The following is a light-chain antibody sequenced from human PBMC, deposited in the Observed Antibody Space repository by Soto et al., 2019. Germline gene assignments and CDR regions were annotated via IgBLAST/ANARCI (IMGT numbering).Light chain of an antibody. J-gene: IGLJ2*01. CDR3: CSYAGSSTVV. CDR2: EGS. CDR1: SSDVGSYNL. V-gene: IGLV2-23*01. Sequence: QSVLTQPASVSGSPGQSITISCTGTSSDVGSYNLVSWYQQHPGQAPKLMIYEGSKRLSGVSNRFSGSKSGNTASLTISGLQAEEESDYYCCSYAGSSTVVFGGGTKLTVL.